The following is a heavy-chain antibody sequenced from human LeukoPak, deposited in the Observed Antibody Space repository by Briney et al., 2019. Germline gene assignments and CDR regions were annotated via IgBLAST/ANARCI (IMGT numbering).Heavy chain of an antibody. Sequence: SETLSLTCAVSGGSISSSNWWIWVRQPPGKGLEWIGEIYHTGSNNYNPSLKSRVTISVDKSKNQFSLKLSSVTAADTAMYYCARGSAASWSGEAFDAFDIWGQGTMVTVSS. CDR2: IYHTGSN. CDR3: ARGSAASWSGEAFDAFDI. D-gene: IGHD3-3*01. V-gene: IGHV4-4*02. J-gene: IGHJ3*02. CDR1: GGSISSSNW.